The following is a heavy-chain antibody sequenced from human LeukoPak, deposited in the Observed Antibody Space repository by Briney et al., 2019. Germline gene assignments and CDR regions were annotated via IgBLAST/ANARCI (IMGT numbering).Heavy chain of an antibody. D-gene: IGHD3-10*01. J-gene: IGHJ4*02. CDR2: VKQDGSEK. Sequence: GGSLRLSCAASGFTFSSYWMSWVRQAPGKGLKGVANVKQDGSEKYYVDSVKGRFTISRDNAKNSLYLQLNSLRAEDTAVYYCARKAGRSGIYWHYWGQGTLVTVTS. V-gene: IGHV3-7*01. CDR3: ARKAGRSGIYWHY. CDR1: GFTFSSYW.